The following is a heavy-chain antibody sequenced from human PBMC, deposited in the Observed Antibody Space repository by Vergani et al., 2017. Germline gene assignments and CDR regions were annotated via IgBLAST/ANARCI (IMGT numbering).Heavy chain of an antibody. Sequence: QVQLQESGPGLLKPSQTLSLTCTVSGASVSRGTYYWTWIRQPAGKKLEWIVRMYTSGHTIYNPSLESRVTMSVDTSKNQFSLQLSSVTAADTAVYYCARGLRWLQFGYFDYWGQGTLVTVSS. V-gene: IGHV4-61*02. D-gene: IGHD5-24*01. CDR1: GASVSRGTYY. CDR2: MYTSGHT. CDR3: ARGLRWLQFGYFDY. J-gene: IGHJ4*02.